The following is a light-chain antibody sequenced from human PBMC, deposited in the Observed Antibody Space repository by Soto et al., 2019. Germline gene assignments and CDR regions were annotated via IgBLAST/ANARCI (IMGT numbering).Light chain of an antibody. CDR2: GAS. CDR1: QSVSNNY. CDR3: QQYGDSSWT. V-gene: IGKV3-20*01. Sequence: EIVLTQSPGTLSLSPGERATLSCRASQSVSNNYLAWYQQKPGQAPRLLFYGASSRATGIPDRFSGSGSGTDLTLTISRLEPEDFAVFYCQQYGDSSWTFGQGTKVEIK. J-gene: IGKJ1*01.